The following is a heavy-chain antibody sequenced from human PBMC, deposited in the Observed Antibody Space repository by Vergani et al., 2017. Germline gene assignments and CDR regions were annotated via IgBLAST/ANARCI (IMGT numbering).Heavy chain of an antibody. CDR2: IYYSGST. J-gene: IGHJ5*02. D-gene: IGHD3-3*01. V-gene: IGHV4-59*01. Sequence: QVQLQESGPGLVKPSETLSLTCTVPGGSISSYYWSWIRQPPWKGLEWIGYIYYSGSTNYNPSLKSRVTISVDTSKNQFSLKLSSVTAADTAVYYCARWSGAAGNWFDPWGQGTLVTVSS. CDR3: ARWSGAAGNWFDP. CDR1: GGSISSYY.